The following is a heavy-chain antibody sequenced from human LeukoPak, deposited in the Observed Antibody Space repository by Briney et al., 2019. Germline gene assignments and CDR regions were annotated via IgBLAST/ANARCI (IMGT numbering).Heavy chain of an antibody. D-gene: IGHD6-13*01. CDR3: ARGVGGGAAAGTAFDY. V-gene: IGHV3-21*01. Sequence: GGSLRLSCAASGFTFSTYWKHWVHQAPGQGLEWVSSISSSSSYIYYADSVKGRFTISRDNAKNSLYLQMNSLRAEDTAVYYCARGVGGGAAAGTAFDYWGQGTMVTVSS. CDR2: ISSSSSYI. CDR1: GFTFSTYW. J-gene: IGHJ4*02.